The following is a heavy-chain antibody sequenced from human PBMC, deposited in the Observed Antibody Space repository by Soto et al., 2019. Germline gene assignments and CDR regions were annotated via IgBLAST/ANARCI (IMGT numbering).Heavy chain of an antibody. V-gene: IGHV5-10-1*01. CDR2: IDPSDSYT. CDR1: GYNFTNLW. CDR3: ARLRCGSGTHYYYYGMDV. J-gene: IGHJ6*02. Sequence: GVPNQNSWKGFGYNFTNLWVSWVSKKKGKGLEWMGRIDPSDSYTNYSPSFQGHVTISADKSISTAYLQWSSLKASDTAMYYCARLRCGSGTHYYYYGMDVWGQGTTVT.